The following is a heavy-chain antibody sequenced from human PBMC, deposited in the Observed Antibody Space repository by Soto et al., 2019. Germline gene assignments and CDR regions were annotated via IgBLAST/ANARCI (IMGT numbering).Heavy chain of an antibody. CDR3: AQDIGSQIAAF. Sequence: QVQLVQSGAEVKKPGSSVKVSCKASGGTFSTNDISWVRQAPGQGLEWMGGITPMFDTTKYGQDFQGRVTITADESTTTAYMELSSLRSEDTAIYYCAQDIGSQIAAFWGQGTLVTVSS. J-gene: IGHJ4*02. CDR2: ITPMFDTT. V-gene: IGHV1-69*12. CDR1: GGTFSTND. D-gene: IGHD2-15*01.